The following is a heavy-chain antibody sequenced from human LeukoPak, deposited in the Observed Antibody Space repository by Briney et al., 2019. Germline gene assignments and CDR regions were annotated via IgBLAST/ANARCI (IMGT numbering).Heavy chain of an antibody. Sequence: SETLSLTCAVYGGSFSGYYWSWIRQPPGKGLEWIGEINHSGSTNYNPSLKSQVTISVDTSKNQFSLKLSSVTAADTAVYYCALASPGTVDAFDIWGQGTMVTVSS. J-gene: IGHJ3*02. V-gene: IGHV4-34*01. CDR3: ALASPGTVDAFDI. CDR2: INHSGST. D-gene: IGHD4-11*01. CDR1: GGSFSGYY.